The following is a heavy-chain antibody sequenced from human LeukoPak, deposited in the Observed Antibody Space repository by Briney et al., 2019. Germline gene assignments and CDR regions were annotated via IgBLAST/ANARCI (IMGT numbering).Heavy chain of an antibody. CDR1: GGSFSVYY. Sequence: SETLSLTCAVYGGSFSVYYWSWIRQPPGKGLEWIGEINHSGSTIYNPSLKSRVTISVDTSKNQFSLKLSSVTAADTAVYYCARGQGDYGSSFSFDSWGQGTLVTVSS. D-gene: IGHD3-10*01. J-gene: IGHJ4*02. V-gene: IGHV4-34*01. CDR2: INHSGST. CDR3: ARGQGDYGSSFSFDS.